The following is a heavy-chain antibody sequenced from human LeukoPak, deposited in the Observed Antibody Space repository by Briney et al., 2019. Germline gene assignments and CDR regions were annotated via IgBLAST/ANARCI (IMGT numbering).Heavy chain of an antibody. Sequence: GGSLRLSCAASGFTFSTYGMHWVRQAPGKGLEWVATISHDGSNKNYADSVKGRFTISRDNSRNTLYLQMNSLRPEDTAVYFCAYPRTGDGYNFDYWGQGTLVTVSS. D-gene: IGHD5-24*01. CDR2: ISHDGSNK. CDR1: GFTFSTYG. CDR3: AYPRTGDGYNFDY. J-gene: IGHJ4*02. V-gene: IGHV3-30*03.